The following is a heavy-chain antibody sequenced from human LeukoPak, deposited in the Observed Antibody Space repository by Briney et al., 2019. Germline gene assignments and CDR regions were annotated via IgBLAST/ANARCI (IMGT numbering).Heavy chain of an antibody. CDR1: GYTFTGYY. D-gene: IGHD3-3*01. CDR2: INPNSGGT. J-gene: IGHJ5*02. CDR3: ARAPYYDFWSGYYEGTNWFDP. Sequence: ASVKVSCKASGYTFTGYYMHWVRQAPGQGLEWMGWINPNSGGTNYAQKLQGRVTMTRDTSISTAYMELSRLRSDDTAVYYCARAPYYDFWSGYYEGTNWFDPWGQGTLVTVSS. V-gene: IGHV1-2*02.